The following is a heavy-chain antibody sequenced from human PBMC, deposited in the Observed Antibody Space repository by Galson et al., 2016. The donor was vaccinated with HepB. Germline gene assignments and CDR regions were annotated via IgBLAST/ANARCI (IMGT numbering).Heavy chain of an antibody. J-gene: IGHJ4*02. CDR1: GFTFSNYA. CDR2: ISSSYST. V-gene: IGHV3-23*01. Sequence: SLRLSCAASGFTFSNYAMTWVRQAPGKGLEWVSSISSSYSTYYADSVKGRFTISRDNSKNTLYLQMIDLRADDTAVYYCTRVGPPPLKSPFDYWGQGALVTVSS. CDR3: TRVGPPPLKSPFDY.